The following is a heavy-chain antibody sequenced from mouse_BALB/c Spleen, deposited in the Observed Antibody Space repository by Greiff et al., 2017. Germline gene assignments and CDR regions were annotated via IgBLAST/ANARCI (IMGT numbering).Heavy chain of an antibody. J-gene: IGHJ2*01. CDR2: IRSKSNNYAT. D-gene: IGHD2-2*01. V-gene: IGHV10-1*02. CDR3: VRHGYDGGFDY. CDR1: GFTFNTYA. Sequence: EVQLVESGGGLVQPKGSLKLSCAASGFTFNTYAMNWVRQAPGKGLEWVARIRSKSNNYATYYADSVKDRFTISRDDSQSMLYLQMNNLKTEDTAMYYCVRHGYDGGFDYWGQGTTLTVSS.